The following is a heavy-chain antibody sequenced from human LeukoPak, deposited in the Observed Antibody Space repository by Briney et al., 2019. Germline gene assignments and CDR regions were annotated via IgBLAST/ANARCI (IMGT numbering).Heavy chain of an antibody. CDR1: GFTFSSYS. CDR2: ISSSSSCI. Sequence: GGSLRLSCAASGFTFSSYSMNWVRQAPGKGLEWVSSISSSSSCIYYADSVKGRFTISRDNAKNSLYLQMNSLRAEDTAVYYCAPIAVAGPLTDAFDIWGQGTMVTVSS. V-gene: IGHV3-21*01. J-gene: IGHJ3*02. D-gene: IGHD6-19*01. CDR3: APIAVAGPLTDAFDI.